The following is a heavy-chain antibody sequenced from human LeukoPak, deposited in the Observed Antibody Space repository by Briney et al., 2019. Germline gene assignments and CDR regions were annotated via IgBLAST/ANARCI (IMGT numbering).Heavy chain of an antibody. CDR2: ISSSSSYT. V-gene: IGHV3-11*06. CDR3: ARDRGIAAAGTLGY. D-gene: IGHD6-13*01. Sequence: PGGSLRLSCAASGFTFSDYYMSWIRQAPGKGLEWVSYISSSSSYTNYADSVKGRFTISRDNSKNTLYLQMNSLRAEDTAVYYCARDRGIAAAGTLGYWGQGTLVTVSS. CDR1: GFTFSDYY. J-gene: IGHJ4*02.